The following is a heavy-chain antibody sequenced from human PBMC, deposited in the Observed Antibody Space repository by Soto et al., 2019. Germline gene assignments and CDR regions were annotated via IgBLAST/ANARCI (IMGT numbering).Heavy chain of an antibody. CDR1: GFTFSSYA. CDR3: ARDGYGYNSLDN. CDR2: IKEDGGGK. J-gene: IGHJ4*02. D-gene: IGHD3-16*02. V-gene: IGHV3-7*01. Sequence: EVQLLESGGGLVQPGGSLRLSCAASGFTFSSYAMSWVRQAPGKGLEWVANIKEDGGGKYFGDSVRGRFTVSRDNAKNSLYLQMNNLRAEDTAVYYCARDGYGYNSLDNWGQGTLVTVSS.